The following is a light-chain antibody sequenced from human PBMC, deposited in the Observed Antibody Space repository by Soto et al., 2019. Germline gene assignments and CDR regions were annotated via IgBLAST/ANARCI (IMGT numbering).Light chain of an antibody. CDR1: QSFNKF. J-gene: IGKJ1*01. CDR3: QQYESFPRT. V-gene: IGKV1-5*03. CDR2: KAS. Sequence: DIQMTKSPSTLSASVGDSVTITCRASQSFNKFLAWYQQKPGKAPKLFIFKASTLEIGVPSRFSGSGSGTEFTLSISSLQPDHFATYFCQQYESFPRTFGQGTKVEI.